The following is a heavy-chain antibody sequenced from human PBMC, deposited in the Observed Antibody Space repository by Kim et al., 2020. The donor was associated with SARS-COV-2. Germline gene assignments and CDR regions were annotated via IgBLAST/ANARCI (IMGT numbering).Heavy chain of an antibody. Sequence: GGSLRLSCAASGFTFDDYAMHWVRQAPGKGLEWVSGISWNSGSIGYADSVKGRFTISRDNAKNSLYLQMNSLRAEDTALYYCARVVRRGYYFDYWGQGTL. CDR2: ISWNSGSI. J-gene: IGHJ4*02. D-gene: IGHD2-15*01. V-gene: IGHV3-9*01. CDR3: ARVVRRGYYFDY. CDR1: GFTFDDYA.